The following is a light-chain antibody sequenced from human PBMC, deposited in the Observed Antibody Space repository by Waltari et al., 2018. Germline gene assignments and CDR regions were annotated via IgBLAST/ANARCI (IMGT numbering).Light chain of an antibody. CDR2: DVS. J-gene: IGLJ3*02. CDR1: SSDVGGYNY. CDR3: SSYTSSSTQV. V-gene: IGLV2-14*01. Sequence: QSALTQPASVSGSPGQSITISCTGTSSDVGGYNYVSWYQPHPGKAPKLMIYDVSNRPSGVSNRFCGSKSGNTASLSISGLQAEDEADYYCSSYTSSSTQVFGGGTKLTVL.